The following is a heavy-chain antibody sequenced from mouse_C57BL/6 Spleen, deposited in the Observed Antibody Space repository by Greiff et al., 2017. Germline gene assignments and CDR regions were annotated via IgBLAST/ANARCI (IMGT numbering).Heavy chain of an antibody. V-gene: IGHV1-42*01. CDR1: GYSFTGYY. CDR2: INPSTGGT. J-gene: IGHJ1*03. CDR3: ARWGGYHWYFDV. Sequence: EVHLQQSGPELVKPGASVKISCKASGYSFTGYYMNWVKQSPEKSLEWIGEINPSTGGTTYNQKFKAKATLTVDKSSSTAYMQLKSLTSEDSAVXYCARWGGYHWYFDVWGTGTTVTVSS. D-gene: IGHD2-2*01.